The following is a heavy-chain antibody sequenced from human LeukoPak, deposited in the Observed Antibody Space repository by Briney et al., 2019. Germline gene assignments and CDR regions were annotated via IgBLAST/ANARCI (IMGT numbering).Heavy chain of an antibody. CDR2: IYTSGRT. Sequence: SETLSLTCTVSGVSISSDSYYWGWIGQPAGKGLEWIGRIYTSGRTNYNPSPKSRATIPVDTPKNQSPRKLRPVTAQDTPLYYCARMTTLTWFDPWGHGTLVTVSS. CDR3: ARMTTLTWFDP. CDR1: GVSISSDSYY. J-gene: IGHJ5*02. V-gene: IGHV4-61*02. D-gene: IGHD4-11*01.